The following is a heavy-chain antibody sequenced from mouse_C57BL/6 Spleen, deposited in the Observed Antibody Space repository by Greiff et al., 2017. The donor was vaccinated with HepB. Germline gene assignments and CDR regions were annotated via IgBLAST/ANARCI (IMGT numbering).Heavy chain of an antibody. CDR2: IDPENGDT. CDR1: GFNIKDDY. D-gene: IGHD1-3*01. J-gene: IGHJ3*01. CDR3: TTAHWVAY. V-gene: IGHV14-4*01. Sequence: EVQLQQSGAELVRPGASVKLSCTASGFNIKDDYMHWVKQRPEQGLEWIGWIDPENGDTEYASKFQGKATITADTSSNTAYLQLSSLTSEDTAVYYCTTAHWVAYWGQGTLVTVSA.